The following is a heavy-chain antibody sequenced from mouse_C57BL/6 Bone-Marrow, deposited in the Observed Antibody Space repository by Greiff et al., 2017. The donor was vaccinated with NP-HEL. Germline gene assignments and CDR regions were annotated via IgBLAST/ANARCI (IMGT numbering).Heavy chain of an antibody. CDR3: TRDDYDY. Sequence: DVMLVESGEGLVKPGGSLKLSCAASGFTFSSYAMSWVRQTPEKRLEWVAYISSGGDYTYYADTVKGRFTISRDNARNTLYLQMSSLKSEDTAMYYCTRDDYDYWGQGTTLTVSS. D-gene: IGHD2-4*01. V-gene: IGHV5-9-1*02. CDR1: GFTFSSYA. J-gene: IGHJ2*01. CDR2: ISSGGDYT.